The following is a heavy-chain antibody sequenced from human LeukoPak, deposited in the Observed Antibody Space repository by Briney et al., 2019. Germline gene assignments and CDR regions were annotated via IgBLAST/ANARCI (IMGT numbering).Heavy chain of an antibody. Sequence: SETLSLTCTVSGGSMSTYHWSWIRQPPGKGLEWIGYIYYSGSTNYNPSLKSRVTISLDTSKNQFSLKVSSVTAADTAVYYCARDQDDILTGPYMDVWGKGTTVTVSS. J-gene: IGHJ6*04. CDR3: ARDQDDILTGPYMDV. CDR2: IYYSGST. V-gene: IGHV4-59*01. D-gene: IGHD3-9*01. CDR1: GGSMSTYH.